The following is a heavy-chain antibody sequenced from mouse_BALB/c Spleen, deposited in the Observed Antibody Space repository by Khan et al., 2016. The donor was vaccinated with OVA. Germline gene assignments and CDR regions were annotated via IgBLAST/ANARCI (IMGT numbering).Heavy chain of an antibody. Sequence: VQLQQSGAELVKAGASVKMSCKASGYTFTSYWMHWVKQRLGQGLEWFAETNPTNGRTYYNEKFKSKATLTVDKSSSTAYMLRSGPTFEDYAVYYCARIKKIVATYFDYGGQGTTLTVSS. D-gene: IGHD1-1*01. V-gene: IGHV1S81*02. J-gene: IGHJ2*01. CDR3: ARIKKIVATYFDY. CDR1: GYTFTSYW. CDR2: TNPTNGRT.